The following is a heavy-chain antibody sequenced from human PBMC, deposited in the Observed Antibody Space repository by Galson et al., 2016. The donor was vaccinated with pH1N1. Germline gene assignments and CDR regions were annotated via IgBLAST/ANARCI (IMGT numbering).Heavy chain of an antibody. D-gene: IGHD3-22*01. V-gene: IGHV3-23*01. Sequence: SLRLSCAASGFTFNIFAMSWVRQAPGKGPEWVSSISASGANTNYADPVKGRFTISRDNSKNTLYLQTNSPRAEDTAIYYCVKLDSSGYYYGRFDSWGQGTLVTVSS. J-gene: IGHJ4*02. CDR3: VKLDSSGYYYGRFDS. CDR1: GFTFNIFA. CDR2: ISASGANT.